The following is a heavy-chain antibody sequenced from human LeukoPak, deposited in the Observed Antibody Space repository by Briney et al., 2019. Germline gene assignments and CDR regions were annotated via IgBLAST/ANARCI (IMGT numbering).Heavy chain of an antibody. CDR1: GDSISSGDYS. D-gene: IGHD1-26*01. J-gene: IGHJ5*02. CDR3: AQRQGPTSGSYDYFDP. V-gene: IGHV4-30-2*01. CDR2: IFHTGNS. Sequence: SQTLSLTCAVSGDSISSGDYSWSWIRQASGKGLEWIGYIFHTGNSYYNPSLKSRVTISVDRSKNQFSLRLTSVTAADTAVYYCAQRQGPTSGSYDYFDPWGQGTLVTVSS.